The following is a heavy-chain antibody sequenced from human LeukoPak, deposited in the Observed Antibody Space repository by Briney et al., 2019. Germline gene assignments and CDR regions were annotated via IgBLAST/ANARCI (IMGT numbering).Heavy chain of an antibody. CDR2: IYYSGST. V-gene: IGHV4-59*01. CDR1: GGSFSGYY. J-gene: IGHJ6*03. D-gene: IGHD6-13*01. Sequence: KPSETLSLTCAVYGGSFSGYYWSWIRQPPGKGLEWIGYIYYSGSTNYNPSLKSRVTISVDTSKNQFSLKLSSVTAADTAVYYCAKASSSWSLYYYYYYMDVWGKGTTVTVPS. CDR3: AKASSSWSLYYYYYYMDV.